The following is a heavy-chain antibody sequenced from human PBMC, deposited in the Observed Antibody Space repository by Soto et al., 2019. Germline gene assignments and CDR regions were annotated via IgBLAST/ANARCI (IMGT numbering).Heavy chain of an antibody. CDR3: AKRGPGGTNYFDY. CDR1: GFTFSTYA. Sequence: QVQLVESGGGVVQPGRSLRLSCAASGFTFSTYAMHWVRQAPGKGLEGVAFISYDGGSKYYADSVKGRITISRDNSNNTLYLQMNSLTTDDTAVYYCAKRGPGGTNYFDYWGQGTLVTVSS. V-gene: IGHV3-30-3*01. CDR2: ISYDGGSK. D-gene: IGHD2-8*01. J-gene: IGHJ4*02.